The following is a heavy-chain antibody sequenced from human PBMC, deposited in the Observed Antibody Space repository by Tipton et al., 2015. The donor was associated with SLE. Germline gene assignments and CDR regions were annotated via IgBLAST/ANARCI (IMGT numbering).Heavy chain of an antibody. J-gene: IGHJ4*02. Sequence: QLVQSGPEVKPSETLSLICEVSGISISSGHYWGWIRQSPGKGLEWIGSIYHSGSTNYNMSVSSRATISIDTSKSQFSLRLRSVTAADTAVYYCLRLDGDYAPGRYWGQGKLVTVSS. V-gene: IGHV4-38-2*01. CDR1: GISISSGHY. CDR2: IYHSGST. CDR3: LRLDGDYAPGRY. D-gene: IGHD4-17*01.